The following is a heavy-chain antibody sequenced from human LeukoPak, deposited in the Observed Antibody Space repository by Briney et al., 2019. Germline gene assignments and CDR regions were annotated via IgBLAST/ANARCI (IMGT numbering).Heavy chain of an antibody. J-gene: IGHJ2*01. V-gene: IGHV4-34*01. Sequence: SETLSLTCAVYGGSFSGFHWTWIRQPPGKGLEWIGEINHSGSTNHNPSLKSRVTISVDTSKNQFSLKLSSVTAADTAVYYCARGPHIVVVTAPRYFDLWGRGTRVTVSS. CDR3: ARGPHIVVVTAPRYFDL. CDR1: GGSFSGFH. D-gene: IGHD2-21*02. CDR2: INHSGST.